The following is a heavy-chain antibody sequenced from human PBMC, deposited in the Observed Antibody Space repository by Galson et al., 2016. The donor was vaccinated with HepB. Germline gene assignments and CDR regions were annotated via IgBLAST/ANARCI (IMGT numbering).Heavy chain of an antibody. CDR3: VSWDSIRWLEY. D-gene: IGHD6-13*01. V-gene: IGHV3-23*01. J-gene: IGHJ4*02. CDR1: GFTFINYA. CDR2: ISGAGGRT. Sequence: SLRLSCAGSGFTFINYAMGWVRQAPGKGLEWVSYISGAGGRTKYADSVKGSFIISKDDSRNTLFLQMDRLRAEDTAGYYCVSWDSIRWLEYCGQGSLVTVS.